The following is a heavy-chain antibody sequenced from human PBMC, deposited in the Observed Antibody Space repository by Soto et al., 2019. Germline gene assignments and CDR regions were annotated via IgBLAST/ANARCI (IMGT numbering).Heavy chain of an antibody. J-gene: IGHJ4*02. Sequence: LSLTCTVSGGSISSGDYYWSWLRQPPGKGLEWIGYTYYSGSTYYNPSLKSRVTISVDTSKNQFSLKLSSVTAADTAVYYCAREATIAARLDSWGQGTLVTVSS. CDR1: GGSISSGDYY. CDR2: TYYSGST. CDR3: AREATIAARLDS. D-gene: IGHD6-6*01. V-gene: IGHV4-30-4*01.